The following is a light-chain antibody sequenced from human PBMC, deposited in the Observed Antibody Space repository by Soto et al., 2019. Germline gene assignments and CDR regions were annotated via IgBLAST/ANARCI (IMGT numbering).Light chain of an antibody. CDR3: QQYGSSPRT. V-gene: IGKV3-20*01. J-gene: IGKJ1*01. Sequence: EVVLTQSPVTLSLSPGERATLSCRASQSFRGLLAWYQQKPGQAPRLLIYDASNRATGIPARFSGSGSGTDFTLTISRVEPEDFAVYCCQQYGSSPRTFGQGTKV. CDR2: DAS. CDR1: QSFRGL.